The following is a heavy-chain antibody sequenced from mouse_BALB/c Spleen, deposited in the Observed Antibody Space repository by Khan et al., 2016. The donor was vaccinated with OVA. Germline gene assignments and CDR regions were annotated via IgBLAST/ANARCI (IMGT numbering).Heavy chain of an antibody. CDR3: ARWNLRYDDYFDY. CDR2: ISYSGST. D-gene: IGHD2-14*01. CDR1: GDSITSGY. Sequence: VQLKESGPSLVKPSQTLSLTCSVTGDSITSGYWNWIRKFPGNKLEYMGYISYSGSTYYNPSLKSRISITRDTSKNQYYLQLNSVTSEDTAAYDCARWNLRYDDYFDYWGQGTTLTVAS. V-gene: IGHV3-8*02. J-gene: IGHJ2*01.